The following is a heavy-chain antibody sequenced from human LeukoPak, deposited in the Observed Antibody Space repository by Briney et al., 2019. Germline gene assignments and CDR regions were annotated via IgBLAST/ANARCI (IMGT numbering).Heavy chain of an antibody. J-gene: IGHJ3*02. CDR2: FSGSGGSI. CDR1: GFTFSSYA. V-gene: IGHV3-23*01. CDR3: AKDWIGVGALRRADAFDI. D-gene: IGHD1-26*01. Sequence: PGGSLRLSCAASGFTFSSYAMSWVRQAPGKGLEWVSGFSGSGGSIFYADSVKGRFTISRDNSKSTLYLQMNSLRAEDTAVYYCAKDWIGVGALRRADAFDIWGQGTMVTVSS.